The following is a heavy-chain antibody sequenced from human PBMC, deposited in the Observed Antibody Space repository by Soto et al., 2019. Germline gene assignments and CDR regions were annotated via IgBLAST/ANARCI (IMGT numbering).Heavy chain of an antibody. CDR3: AGDFLGRRPPLISFDF. J-gene: IGHJ4*02. CDR1: GYNFISHH. Sequence: QVQLVQSGAEVTKPGASVRLSCKASGYNFISHHIHWVRQAPGQGLEWMGFINPFDGSATHAQKLRGGSPMPRNRPTGRVNRELSSRRSEAAPFYYCAGDFLGRRPPLISFDFGGRGALVPFPA. V-gene: IGHV1-46*04. CDR2: INPFDGSA. D-gene: IGHD3-16*01.